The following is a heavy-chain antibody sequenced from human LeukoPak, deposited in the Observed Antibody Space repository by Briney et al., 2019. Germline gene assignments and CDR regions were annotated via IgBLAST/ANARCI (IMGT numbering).Heavy chain of an antibody. J-gene: IGHJ5*02. D-gene: IGHD3-10*01. CDR2: IKQDGSEK. V-gene: IGHV3-7*01. CDR3: AKDYSKTTYYGSGTYYRPNWFDP. CDR1: GFSFSDYS. Sequence: GGSLRLSCTASGFSFSDYSFNWVRQAPGKGLEWVANIKQDGSEKYYVDSVRGRFTISRDNAKNSLYLQMNSLRAEDTAVYYCAKDYSKTTYYGSGTYYRPNWFDPWGQGTLVTVSS.